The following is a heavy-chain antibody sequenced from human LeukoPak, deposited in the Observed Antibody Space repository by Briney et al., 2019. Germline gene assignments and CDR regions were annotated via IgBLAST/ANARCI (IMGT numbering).Heavy chain of an antibody. J-gene: IGHJ6*03. CDR1: GYTFTGYY. CDR3: ARLRQEGYDFWTGYYYYYYMDV. Sequence: ASVKVPCKASGYTFTGYYMHWVRQAPGQGLEWMGWISAYNGNTNYAQKLQGRVTMTTDTSTSTAYMELRSLRSDDTAVYYCARLRQEGYDFWTGYYYYYYMDVWGKGTTVTVSS. D-gene: IGHD3-3*01. V-gene: IGHV1-18*04. CDR2: ISAYNGNT.